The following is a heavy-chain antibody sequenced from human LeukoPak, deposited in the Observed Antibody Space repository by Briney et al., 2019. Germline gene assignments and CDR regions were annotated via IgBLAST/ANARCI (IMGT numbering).Heavy chain of an antibody. Sequence: GGSLRLSCVTSGFTFSSYGMHWVRQVPGKGLEWVAVISYDAKSNDHVDSVKGRFTISRDNAKNSLYLQMNSLRAEDTAVYYCAELGITMIGGVWGKGTTVTISS. V-gene: IGHV3-30*18. J-gene: IGHJ6*04. D-gene: IGHD3-10*02. CDR3: AELGITMIGGV. CDR1: GFTFSSYG. CDR2: ISYDAKSN.